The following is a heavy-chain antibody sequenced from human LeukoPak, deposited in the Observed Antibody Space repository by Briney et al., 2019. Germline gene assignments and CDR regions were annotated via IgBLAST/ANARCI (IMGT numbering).Heavy chain of an antibody. V-gene: IGHV3-9*01. CDR1: GFTFDDYA. Sequence: GGSLRLSCAASGFTFDDYAMHWVRQAPGRGREWVSGISWNSGSIGYADSVKGRFTISRDNAKNSLYLQMNSLRAEDTAVYYCARAGIVADAFDIWGQGTMVTVSS. CDR3: ARAGIVADAFDI. J-gene: IGHJ3*02. D-gene: IGHD3-22*01. CDR2: ISWNSGSI.